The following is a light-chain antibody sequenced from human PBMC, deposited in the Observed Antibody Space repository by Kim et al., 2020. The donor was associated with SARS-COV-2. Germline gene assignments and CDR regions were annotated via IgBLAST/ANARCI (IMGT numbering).Light chain of an antibody. J-gene: IGKJ1*01. CDR1: QSVLYSSNNKNY. CDR3: QQYSSSPPTWT. Sequence: DIVMTQSPDSLAVSLGERATINCKSSQSVLYSSNNKNYLAWYQQKPGQPPKLLIYWASTRESGVPDRFSGSGSGTDFTLTISSLQAEDVAVYYCQQYSSSPPTWTFGQGTKVDIK. CDR2: WAS. V-gene: IGKV4-1*01.